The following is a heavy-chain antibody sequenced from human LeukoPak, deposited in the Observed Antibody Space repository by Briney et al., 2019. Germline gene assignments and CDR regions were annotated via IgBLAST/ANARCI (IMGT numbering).Heavy chain of an antibody. CDR2: INHSGST. D-gene: IGHD2-21*02. J-gene: IGHJ4*02. CDR3: ARGGGYRGGDCQPSPKDLDY. V-gene: IGHV4-34*01. CDR1: GGSFSGYY. Sequence: SETLSLTCAVYGGSFSGYYWSWIRQPPGKGLEWIGEINHSGSTNYNPSLKSRVTISVDTSKNQFSLKLSSVTAADTAVYYCARGGGYRGGDCQPSPKDLDYWGQGTLVTVSS.